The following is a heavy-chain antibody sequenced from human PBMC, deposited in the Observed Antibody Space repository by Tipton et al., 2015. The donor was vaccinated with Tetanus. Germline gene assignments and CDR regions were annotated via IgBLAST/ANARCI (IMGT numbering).Heavy chain of an antibody. D-gene: IGHD2-2*02. CDR3: AKDRFGYCSSTSCYTHFDY. CDR1: GFTFSSYG. Sequence: SLRLSCAASGFTFSSYGMHWVRQAPGKGLEWVAVISYDGSNKYYADSVKGRFTISRDNSKNTLYLQMNSLRAEDTAVYYCAKDRFGYCSSTSCYTHFDYWGQGTLVTVSS. J-gene: IGHJ4*02. V-gene: IGHV3-30*18. CDR2: ISYDGSNK.